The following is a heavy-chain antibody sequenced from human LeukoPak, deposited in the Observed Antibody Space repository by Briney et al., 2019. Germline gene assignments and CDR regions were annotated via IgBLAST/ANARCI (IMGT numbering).Heavy chain of an antibody. V-gene: IGHV1-69*05. CDR1: GGTFSSYA. CDR2: IIPIFGTA. Sequence: SVKVSCKASGGTFSSYAISWVRQAAGQGLEWMGVIIPIFGTANYAQKFQGRVTITTDESTSTAYMELSSLRSEDTAVYYCARGFLDIVVVPTHFDYWGQGTLVTVSS. J-gene: IGHJ4*02. D-gene: IGHD2-2*03. CDR3: ARGFLDIVVVPTHFDY.